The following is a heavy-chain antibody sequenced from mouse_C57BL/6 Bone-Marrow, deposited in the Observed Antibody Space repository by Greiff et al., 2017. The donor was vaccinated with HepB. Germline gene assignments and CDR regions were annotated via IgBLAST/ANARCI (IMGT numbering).Heavy chain of an antibody. D-gene: IGHD1-1*01. Sequence: VQLQQSGAELVRPGASVKLSCTASGFNIKDDYMHWVKQRPEQGLEWIGWIDPENGDNEYASKFQGKATITADTSSNTAYRQLSSLTSEDTAVYYYTGHYYGSSPCHYWGQGTTLTVSS. CDR3: TGHYYGSSPCHY. J-gene: IGHJ2*01. V-gene: IGHV14-4*01. CDR1: GFNIKDDY. CDR2: IDPENGDN.